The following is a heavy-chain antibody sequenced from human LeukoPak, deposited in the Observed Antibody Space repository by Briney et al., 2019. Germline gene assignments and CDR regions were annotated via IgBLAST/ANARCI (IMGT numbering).Heavy chain of an antibody. J-gene: IGHJ6*02. CDR2: IKQDGSEK. Sequence: PGGSLRLSCAASGFAFSSYWMSWVRQGPGKGLEWVATIKQDGSEKYYVDSVRGRFTISRDNAKNSLYLQMNSLRAEDTAVYYCARLRGYSGYDPKLYYYYGMDVWGQGTTVTVSS. CDR3: ARLRGYSGYDPKLYYYYGMDV. D-gene: IGHD5-12*01. CDR1: GFAFSSYW. V-gene: IGHV3-7*03.